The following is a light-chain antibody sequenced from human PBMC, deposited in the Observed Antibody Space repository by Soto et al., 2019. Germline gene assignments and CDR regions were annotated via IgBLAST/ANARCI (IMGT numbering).Light chain of an antibody. CDR3: SSYTNVNMRACV. CDR1: SSNIGSNN. Sequence: QLVLTQPPSASGTPGQRVTISCSGSSSNIGSNNVNWYQQLPGTAPNVLIYSNNQRPSGVPDRFSGSKSGTSASLAISGLQAEDEAEYYCSSYTNVNMRACVFGTGTKLTVL. J-gene: IGLJ1*01. CDR2: SNN. V-gene: IGLV1-44*01.